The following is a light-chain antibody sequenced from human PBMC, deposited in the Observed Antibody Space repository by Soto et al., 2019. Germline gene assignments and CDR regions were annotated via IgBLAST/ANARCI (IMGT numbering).Light chain of an antibody. CDR3: QHYDVSPPT. CDR1: QSVRSNY. Sequence: ETVLTQSPGTVSLYPGERATLSCTTSQSVRSNYLAWYQQKPGQAPRLVVYGVFNRATSIPDRFSGSGSGTDFTLNIRGLEPEDSAVYYCQHYDVSPPTFGQGTKLE. J-gene: IGKJ2*01. V-gene: IGKV3-20*01. CDR2: GVF.